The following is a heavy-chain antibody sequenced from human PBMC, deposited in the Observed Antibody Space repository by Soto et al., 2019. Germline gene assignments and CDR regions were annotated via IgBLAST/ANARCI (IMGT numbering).Heavy chain of an antibody. CDR2: ISGSGDIT. V-gene: IGHV3-23*01. CDR3: AKISVGAPVDY. CDR1: GFTFSSYA. J-gene: IGHJ4*02. Sequence: GGSLRLSCAASGFTFSSYAMSWVRQAPGKGLEWVSTISGSGDITYYADSVKGRCAISRDNSKNTLYLQMSSLRAEDTAVYYCAKISVGAPVDYWGQGTLVTVSS. D-gene: IGHD1-26*01.